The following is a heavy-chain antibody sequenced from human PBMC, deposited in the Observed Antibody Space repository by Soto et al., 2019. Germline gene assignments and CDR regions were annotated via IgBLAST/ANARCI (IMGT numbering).Heavy chain of an antibody. CDR2: IYSGGST. J-gene: IGHJ6*02. Sequence: GGSLRLSCAASGFTVSSNYMSWVRQAPGKGLEWVSVIYSGGSTYYADSVKGRFTISRDNSKNTLYFQMNSLRAEDTAVYYCARGHSYDYYGMDVWGQGTTVTVSS. D-gene: IGHD5-18*01. V-gene: IGHV3-53*01. CDR3: ARGHSYDYYGMDV. CDR1: GFTVSSNY.